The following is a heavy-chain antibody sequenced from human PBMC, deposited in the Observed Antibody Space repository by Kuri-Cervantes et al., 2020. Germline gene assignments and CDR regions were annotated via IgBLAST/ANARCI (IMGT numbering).Heavy chain of an antibody. CDR2: IIPIFGTA. V-gene: IGHV1-69*13. CDR3: ARVIGYCSGGSCYERGFDP. CDR1: GYTFTSYD. J-gene: IGHJ5*02. D-gene: IGHD2-15*01. Sequence: SVKVSCKASGYTFTSYDISWVRQAPGQGLEWMGGIIPIFGTANYAQKFQGRVTITADESTSTAYMELSSLRSGDTAVYYCARVIGYCSGGSCYERGFDPWGQGTLVTVSS.